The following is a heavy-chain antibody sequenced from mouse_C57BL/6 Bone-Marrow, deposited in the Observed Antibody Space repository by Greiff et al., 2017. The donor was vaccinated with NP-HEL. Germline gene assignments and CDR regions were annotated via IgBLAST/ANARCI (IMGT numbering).Heavy chain of an antibody. CDR1: GYAFSSSW. Sequence: QVQLQQSGPELVKPGASVKISCKASGYAFSSSWMNWVKQRPGKGLEWIGRIYPGDGDTNYNGKFKGKTTLTADKSSSTAYMQLSSLTSEDSAVYFCARDCHYGSSYWYFDVWGTGTTVTVSS. J-gene: IGHJ1*03. V-gene: IGHV1-82*01. D-gene: IGHD1-1*01. CDR3: ARDCHYGSSYWYFDV. CDR2: IYPGDGDT.